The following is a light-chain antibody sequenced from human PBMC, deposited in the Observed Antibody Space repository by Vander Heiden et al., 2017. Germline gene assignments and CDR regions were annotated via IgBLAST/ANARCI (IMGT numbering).Light chain of an antibody. Sequence: SSELTQDPAVSVALGQTVRITCQRDSLRRYYASGYQQKPGQAPLLVMFGQGNRPSGIPDRFSGSSSGDTASLTITGAQAEDEADYYCNSRDTSGNSPYVFGTGTKVTVL. CDR3: NSRDTSGNSPYV. CDR2: GQG. J-gene: IGLJ1*01. CDR1: SLRRYY. V-gene: IGLV3-19*01.